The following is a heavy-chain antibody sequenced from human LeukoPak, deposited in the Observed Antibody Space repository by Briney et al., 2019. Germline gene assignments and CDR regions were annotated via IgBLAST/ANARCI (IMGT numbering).Heavy chain of an antibody. V-gene: IGHV4-59*01. CDR2: IYYSGST. CDR1: GGSISSYY. Sequence: SETLSLTCTVSGGSISSYYWSWIRQPPGKGLEWIGYIYYSGSTNYNPSLKSRVTISVDTSKNQFSLKLSSVTAADTAVYYCARVLDTAMALGFYYSDYWGQGTLVTVSS. D-gene: IGHD5-18*01. CDR3: ARVLDTAMALGFYYSDY. J-gene: IGHJ4*02.